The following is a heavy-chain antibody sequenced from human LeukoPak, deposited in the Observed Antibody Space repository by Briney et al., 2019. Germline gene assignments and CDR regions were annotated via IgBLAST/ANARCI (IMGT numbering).Heavy chain of an antibody. CDR3: ARTSSTLGWFDP. CDR1: GGSFSGYY. CDR2: INHSGST. D-gene: IGHD3-16*01. Sequence: SETLSLTCAVYGGSFSGYYWSWIRQPPGKGLEWIGEINHSGSTYYNPSLKSRVTISVDTSKNQFSLKLSSVTAADTAVYYCARTSSTLGWFDPWGQGTLVTVSS. V-gene: IGHV4-34*01. J-gene: IGHJ5*02.